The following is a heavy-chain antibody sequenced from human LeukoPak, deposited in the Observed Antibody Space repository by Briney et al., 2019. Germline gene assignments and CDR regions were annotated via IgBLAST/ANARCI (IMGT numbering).Heavy chain of an antibody. V-gene: IGHV3-23*01. Sequence: GGSLRLSCAASGFTFSSYAMSWVRQAPGKGLEWVSAISGSGGSTYYADSVKGRFTISRDNSKNTLYLQMNSLRAEDTAVYYCAKSNDILTGTNWFDPWGQGTLDTVSS. CDR1: GFTFSSYA. J-gene: IGHJ5*02. CDR3: AKSNDILTGTNWFDP. D-gene: IGHD3-9*01. CDR2: ISGSGGST.